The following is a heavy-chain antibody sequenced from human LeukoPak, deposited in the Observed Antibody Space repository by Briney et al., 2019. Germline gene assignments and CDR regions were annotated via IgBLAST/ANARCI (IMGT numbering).Heavy chain of an antibody. CDR2: INPNSGGT. D-gene: IGHD6-6*01. Sequence: ASVKVSCKASGYTFTGYYMHWVRQAPGQGLEWMGWINPNSGGTNYAQKFQGRVTMTRDTSISTAYMELSRLRSDDTAMYYCVRGNYWRQKQLAGSEGDYWGQGTLVTVSS. CDR3: VRGNYWRQKQLAGSEGDY. J-gene: IGHJ4*02. CDR1: GYTFTGYY. V-gene: IGHV1-2*02.